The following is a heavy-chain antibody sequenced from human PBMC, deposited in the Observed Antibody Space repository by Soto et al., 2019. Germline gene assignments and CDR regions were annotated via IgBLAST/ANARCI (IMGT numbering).Heavy chain of an antibody. J-gene: IGHJ4*02. CDR3: AREDSSGYPAADY. Sequence: QVQLVESGGGLVKPGGSLRLSCAASGFTFSDYYMSWIRQAPGKGLEWISYISRSSRNTIYADSVVGRFTISRDNAKNSLYLQMSSLRAEDTAVYYCAREDSSGYPAADYWGQGTLVTVSS. CDR1: GFTFSDYY. D-gene: IGHD3-22*01. CDR2: ISRSSRNT. V-gene: IGHV3-11*06.